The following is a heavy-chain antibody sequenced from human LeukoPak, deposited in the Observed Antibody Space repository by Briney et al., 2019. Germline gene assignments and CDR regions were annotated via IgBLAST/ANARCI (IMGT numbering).Heavy chain of an antibody. D-gene: IGHD3-9*01. CDR2: IYNSGST. J-gene: IGHJ4*02. CDR3: ARFLLTGGYFDY. CDR1: GFTVSSNY. Sequence: LRLSCAASGFTVSSNYMSWIRQPPGKGLEWIGYIYNSGSTYYNPSLKSRVTISVDRSKNQFSLKLSSVTAADTAVYYCARFLLTGGYFDYWGQGTLVTVSS. V-gene: IGHV4-30-2*01.